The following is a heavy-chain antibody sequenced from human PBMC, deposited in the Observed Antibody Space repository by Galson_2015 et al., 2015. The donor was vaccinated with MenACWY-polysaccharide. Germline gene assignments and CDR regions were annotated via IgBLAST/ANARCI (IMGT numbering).Heavy chain of an antibody. CDR1: GFTFSTYW. CDR2: IKSDGSST. D-gene: IGHD5-12*01. J-gene: IGHJ4*02. Sequence: LRLSCAASGFTFSTYWMHWVHQAPGKGLVWVSRIKSDGSSTNYADSVKGRFTISRDNAKNTLYLQMNSLRAEDTALYYCARGYSAYDWGQGTLVTVSA. CDR3: ARGYSAYD. V-gene: IGHV3-74*01.